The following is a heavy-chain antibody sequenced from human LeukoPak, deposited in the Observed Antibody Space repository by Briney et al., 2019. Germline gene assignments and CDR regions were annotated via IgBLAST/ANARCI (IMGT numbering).Heavy chain of an antibody. V-gene: IGHV4-59*08. D-gene: IGHD6-19*01. Sequence: SETLSLTCTVSGGSISSYYWSWIRQPPGKGLEWIGYIYYSGSTNYNPSLKSRVTISVDTSKNQFSLKLSSVTAADTAVYYCARQDRRSSGWFHYLDYWGQGTLVTVSS. CDR2: IYYSGST. J-gene: IGHJ4*02. CDR1: GGSISSYY. CDR3: ARQDRRSSGWFHYLDY.